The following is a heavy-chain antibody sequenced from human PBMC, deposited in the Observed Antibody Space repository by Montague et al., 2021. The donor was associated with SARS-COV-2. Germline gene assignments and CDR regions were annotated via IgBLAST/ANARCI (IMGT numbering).Heavy chain of an antibody. CDR3: ARGPSDTYYRNGMDV. J-gene: IGHJ6*02. D-gene: IGHD1-26*01. Sequence: PALVKPTQTLTLTCTFSGFSLSTSGMCMTWIRQPPGKALEWLARIDWDGDKYYNTSLKSRLTISKDTSKNLVVLTVTNMDPVDTATYYCARGPSDTYYRNGMDVWGRGTTVTVS. CDR1: GFSLSTSGMC. CDR2: IDWDGDK. V-gene: IGHV2-70*11.